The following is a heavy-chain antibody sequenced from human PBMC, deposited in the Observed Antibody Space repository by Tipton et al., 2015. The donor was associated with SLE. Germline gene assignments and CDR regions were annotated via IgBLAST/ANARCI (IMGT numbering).Heavy chain of an antibody. CDR2: ISGSGGST. CDR3: AKISGGDSSGWLYYFDY. CDR1: GFTFRSYG. V-gene: IGHV3-23*01. Sequence: SLRLSCATSGFTFRSYGMSWVRQAPGKGLEWVSSISGSGGSTYYADSVKGRFTISRDNSKNTLYLQMNSLRDDDTAVYYCAKISGGDSSGWLYYFDYWGQGILVTVSS. D-gene: IGHD6-19*01. J-gene: IGHJ4*02.